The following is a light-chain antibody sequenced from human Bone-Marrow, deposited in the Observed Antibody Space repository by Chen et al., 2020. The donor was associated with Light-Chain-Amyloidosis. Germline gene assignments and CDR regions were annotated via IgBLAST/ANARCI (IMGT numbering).Light chain of an antibody. CDR1: DLPTKY. J-gene: IGLJ2*01. CDR3: HSADSGGTFEVI. Sequence: SYELTQPPSVSVSPGQTARITCSGDDLPTKYAYCYQQKPGQAPVLVIHRDTARPSGISEGFSGSICGTAGTLTVSGVQAKDECVYHSHSADSGGTFEVIFGGGTNLTIL. CDR2: RDT. V-gene: IGLV3-25*03.